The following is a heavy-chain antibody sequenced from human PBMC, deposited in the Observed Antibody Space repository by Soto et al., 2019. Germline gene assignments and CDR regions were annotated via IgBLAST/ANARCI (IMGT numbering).Heavy chain of an antibody. CDR1: GYTFSNYG. CDR3: ARVVPGAEAWFGP. D-gene: IGHD2-2*01. V-gene: IGHV1-18*01. Sequence: ASVKVSCKPSGYTFSNYGITWVRQAPGQPLEWLGWISLYSDGANYAQKFQGRVSMTTDTSTTTAYMELRSLRSDDTAVYYCARVVPGAEAWFGPWGQGTLVTVSS. CDR2: ISLYSDGA. J-gene: IGHJ5*02.